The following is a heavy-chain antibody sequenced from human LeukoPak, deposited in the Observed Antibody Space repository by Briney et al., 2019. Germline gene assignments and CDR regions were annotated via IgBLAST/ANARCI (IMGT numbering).Heavy chain of an antibody. CDR3: ARAGVTMVRGVIITPHYYYYYYMDV. CDR1: GFTFDDYG. Sequence: GGSLRLSCAASGFTFDDYGMSWVRQAPGKGLEWVSGINWNGGSTGYADSVKGRFTISRDNAKNSLYLQMNSLRAEDTALYYCARAGVTMVRGVIITPHYYYYYYMDVWGKGTTVTVSS. J-gene: IGHJ6*03. CDR2: INWNGGST. D-gene: IGHD3-10*01. V-gene: IGHV3-20*04.